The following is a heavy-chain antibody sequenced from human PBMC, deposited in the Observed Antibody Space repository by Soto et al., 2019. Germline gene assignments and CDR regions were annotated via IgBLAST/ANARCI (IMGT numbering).Heavy chain of an antibody. Sequence: ASETLSLTCTVSGGSVSSGSYYWSWIRQPPGKGLEWIGYIYYSGSTNYNPSLKSRVTISVDTSKNQFSLKLSSVTAADTAVYYCARAAFWSGTNWFDPWGQGTLVTVSS. J-gene: IGHJ5*02. D-gene: IGHD3-3*01. CDR3: ARAAFWSGTNWFDP. CDR1: GGSVSSGSYY. V-gene: IGHV4-61*01. CDR2: IYYSGST.